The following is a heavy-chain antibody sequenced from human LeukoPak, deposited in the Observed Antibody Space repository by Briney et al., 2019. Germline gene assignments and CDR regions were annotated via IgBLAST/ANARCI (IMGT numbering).Heavy chain of an antibody. V-gene: IGHV3-7*04. CDR2: IKHDGSDK. J-gene: IGHJ4*02. CDR1: GFTFSSYS. Sequence: PGGSLRLSCAASGFTFSSYSMSWVRQAPGKGLEWVANIKHDGSDKYYVDSVKGRFTISRDNAENSLYLQMNSLRAEDTAMYYCARSQSLGYWGQGTLVTASS. CDR3: ARSQSLGY.